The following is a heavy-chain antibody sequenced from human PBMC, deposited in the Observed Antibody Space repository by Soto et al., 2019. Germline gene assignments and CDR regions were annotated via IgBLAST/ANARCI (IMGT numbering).Heavy chain of an antibody. Sequence: SETLSLTCAVSSGSISSSDYSWSWIRQPPVRGLEWLGSIYHTGTTHYIPSLKNRLTMSLDKSKNQFSLDLTSVAAADTALYYCVRERTIFGVAPGGGVDVWGQGATVTVSS. J-gene: IGHJ6*02. CDR1: SGSISSSDYS. CDR3: VRERTIFGVAPGGGVDV. V-gene: IGHV4-30-2*01. CDR2: IYHTGTT. D-gene: IGHD3-3*01.